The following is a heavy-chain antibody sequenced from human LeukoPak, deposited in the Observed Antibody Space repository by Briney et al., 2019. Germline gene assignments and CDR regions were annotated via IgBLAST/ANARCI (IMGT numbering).Heavy chain of an antibody. CDR3: ARAGAYYYDSSGYYDY. CDR1: GGSISSYY. V-gene: IGHV4-4*07. D-gene: IGHD3-22*01. Sequence: SETLSLTCTVSGGSISSYYWSWIRQPAGKGLEWIGRIYTSGSTNYNPSLKSRVTISVDTSKNQFSLKLSSVTAADTAVYYCARAGAYYYDSSGYYDYWGQGTLVTVSS. CDR2: IYTSGST. J-gene: IGHJ4*02.